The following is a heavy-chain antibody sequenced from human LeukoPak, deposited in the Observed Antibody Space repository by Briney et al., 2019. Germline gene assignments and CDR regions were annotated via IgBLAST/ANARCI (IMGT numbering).Heavy chain of an antibody. Sequence: SVKVSCKASGGTFSSYAISWVRQAPGQGLERMGRIIPIFGTANYAQKFQGRVAITTDESTSTAYMELSSLRSEDTAVYYCAREGSLDAFDIWGQGTMVTVSS. CDR1: GGTFSSYA. D-gene: IGHD6-13*01. V-gene: IGHV1-69*05. J-gene: IGHJ3*02. CDR2: IIPIFGTA. CDR3: AREGSLDAFDI.